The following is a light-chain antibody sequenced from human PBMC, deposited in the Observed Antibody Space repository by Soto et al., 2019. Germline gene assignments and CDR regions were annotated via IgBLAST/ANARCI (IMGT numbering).Light chain of an antibody. Sequence: QSALTQPRSVSRSPGQSVTISCTGTSSDVGGYNYVSWYQQHPGKAPKLMIYDVSKRPSGVPDRFSGSKSGNTASLTISGLQAEDEADYYCYSYVGSYTRVFGGGTKLTVL. CDR1: SSDVGGYNY. CDR3: YSYVGSYTRV. J-gene: IGLJ3*02. V-gene: IGLV2-11*01. CDR2: DVS.